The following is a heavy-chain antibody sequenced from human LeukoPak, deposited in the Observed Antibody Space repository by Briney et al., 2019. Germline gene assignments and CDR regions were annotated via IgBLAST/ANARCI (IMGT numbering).Heavy chain of an antibody. CDR3: ARDIRNYYDSGAYGWFDP. J-gene: IGHJ5*02. CDR1: GFTFSEFY. CDR2: ISSSGASI. Sequence: GGSLRLSCAASGFTFSEFYMAWIRQAPGKGLEWISSISSSGASIYYAGSVRGRFTISRDNAKNSVSLQMNSLRAEDTATYYCARDIRNYYDSGAYGWFDPWGQGTLVPVSS. V-gene: IGHV3-11*01. D-gene: IGHD3-10*01.